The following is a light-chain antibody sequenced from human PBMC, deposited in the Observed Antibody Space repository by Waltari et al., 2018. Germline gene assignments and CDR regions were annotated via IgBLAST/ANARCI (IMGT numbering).Light chain of an antibody. CDR2: GNS. Sequence: QSVLTQPPSVSGAPGQRVTISCTGSSCNIGAGYDVHWYQQLPGTAPKLLIYGNSNRPSGVPDRFSGSKSGTSASLAITGLQAEDEADYYCQSYDSSLSAWVFGTGTKVTVL. J-gene: IGLJ1*01. CDR1: SCNIGAGYD. CDR3: QSYDSSLSAWV. V-gene: IGLV1-40*01.